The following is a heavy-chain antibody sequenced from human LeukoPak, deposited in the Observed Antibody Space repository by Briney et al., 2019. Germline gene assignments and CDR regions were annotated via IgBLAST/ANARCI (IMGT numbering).Heavy chain of an antibody. J-gene: IGHJ4*02. CDR1: GGSFSGYY. D-gene: IGHD6-13*01. V-gene: IGHV4-34*01. CDR2: INHSGST. Sequence: PSETLSLTCAVYGGSFSGYYWSWIRQPPGKGLEWIGEINHSGSTNYNPSLKSRVTISVDTSKNQFSLKLSSVTAAYTAVYYSARVRGSSWSSFDYWGQGTLVTVSS. CDR3: ARVRGSSWSSFDY.